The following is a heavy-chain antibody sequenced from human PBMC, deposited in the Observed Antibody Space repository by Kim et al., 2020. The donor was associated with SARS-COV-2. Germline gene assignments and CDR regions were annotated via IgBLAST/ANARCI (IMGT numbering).Heavy chain of an antibody. CDR3: VRGETPGGSLGNQSDWLDL. J-gene: IGHJ5*02. Sequence: ASVKVSCKASGYSFITYFLHWVRQAPGQGLEWMGVLNPSGGNTRYAQRLQGRLSMTRDMSTNTVYMELSSLRSDDTALYYCVRGETPGGSLGNQSDWLDLWGQGTLVTVSS. D-gene: IGHD7-27*01. V-gene: IGHV1-46*01. CDR2: LNPSGGNT. CDR1: GYSFITYF.